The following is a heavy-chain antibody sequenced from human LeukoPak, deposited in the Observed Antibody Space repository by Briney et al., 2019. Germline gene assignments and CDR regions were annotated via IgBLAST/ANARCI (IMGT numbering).Heavy chain of an antibody. CDR1: GYTFTSYG. D-gene: IGHD2-15*01. CDR3: ARDKCGGSCYFRRNNYYYGMDV. J-gene: IGHJ6*02. CDR2: ISAYNGNT. V-gene: IGHV1-18*01. Sequence: ASVKVSCKASGYTFTSYGISWVRQAPGQGLEWMGWISAYNGNTNYAQKLQGRVTMTTDTSTSTAYMELRSLRSDDTAVYYCARDKCGGSCYFRRNNYYYGMDVWGQGTTVTVSS.